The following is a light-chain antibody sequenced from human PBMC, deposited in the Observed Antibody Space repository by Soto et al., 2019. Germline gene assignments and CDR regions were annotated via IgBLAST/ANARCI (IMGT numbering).Light chain of an antibody. Sequence: QSALTQPPSVSGSPGQSVTISCTGTSSDIGRFNRVSWYRQPPGAAPKLIIYEVGNRPSGVPDRFSGSKSGYTASLTISGLQAEDEADYFCSSSTTSSTLVFGGATKLPVL. J-gene: IGLJ2*01. CDR1: SSDIGRFNR. CDR2: EVG. V-gene: IGLV2-18*02. CDR3: SSSTTSSTLV.